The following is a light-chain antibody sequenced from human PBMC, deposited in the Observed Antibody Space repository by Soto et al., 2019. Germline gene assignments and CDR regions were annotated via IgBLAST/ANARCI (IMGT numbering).Light chain of an antibody. CDR2: DAS. CDR1: QSISSW. CDR3: QHYNSYSWT. V-gene: IGKV1-5*01. Sequence: DIQMTQSPSTLSASVGDRVTITCRASQSISSWLAWYQQKPGKAPKLLIYDASSLESGVPSRFSGNGYGTEFTLSINSLQPDDFATYYCQHYNSYSWTFGQGTKVEIK. J-gene: IGKJ1*01.